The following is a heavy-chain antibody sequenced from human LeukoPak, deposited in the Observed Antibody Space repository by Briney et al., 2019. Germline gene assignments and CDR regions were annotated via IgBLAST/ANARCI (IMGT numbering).Heavy chain of an antibody. Sequence: ASVTVSCKASGYTFTNYDIQWVRQAPGQGREWMGIISHSDGRTTKAQKFKARVTMTSDTSTSTVYMELSSLRSEDTAVYFCARGPSYFYFDYWGQGALVTVSS. CDR3: ARGPSYFYFDY. V-gene: IGHV1-46*01. D-gene: IGHD2/OR15-2a*01. CDR1: GYTFTNYD. CDR2: ISHSDGRT. J-gene: IGHJ4*02.